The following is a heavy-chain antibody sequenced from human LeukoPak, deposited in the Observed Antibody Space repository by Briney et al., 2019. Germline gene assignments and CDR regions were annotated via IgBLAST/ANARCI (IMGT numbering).Heavy chain of an antibody. V-gene: IGHV3-7*01. CDR2: IKQDGSEK. D-gene: IGHD4-17*01. Sequence: PGGSLRLSCAASGFTFSNYRMSWARQAPGKGLEWVANIKQDGSEKYYVDSVKGRFTISRDNAKKSLYLQMNSLRAEDTAVYYCGRDKSYGDSTDYWGQGTLVTVSS. CDR1: GFTFSNYR. J-gene: IGHJ4*02. CDR3: GRDKSYGDSTDY.